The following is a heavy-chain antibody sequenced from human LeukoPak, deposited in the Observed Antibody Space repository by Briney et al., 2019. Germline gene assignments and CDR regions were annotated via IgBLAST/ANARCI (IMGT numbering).Heavy chain of an antibody. V-gene: IGHV3-66*02. Sequence: GGSLRLSCAASGFTVSSNYMSWVRQAPGKGLEWVSVIYSGGSTYYADSVKGRFTISRDNSKNTLYLQMNSLRAEDTAVYYCAGITIFGVAPPDVRGKGTTVTVSS. J-gene: IGHJ6*04. CDR3: AGITIFGVAPPDV. D-gene: IGHD3-3*01. CDR1: GFTVSSNY. CDR2: IYSGGST.